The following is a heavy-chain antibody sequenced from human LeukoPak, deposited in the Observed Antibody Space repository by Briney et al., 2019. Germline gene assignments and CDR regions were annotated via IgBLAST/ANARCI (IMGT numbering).Heavy chain of an antibody. CDR3: ARGMTPGYFQH. CDR1: GGSISSGGYS. Sequence: PSETLSLTCAVSGGSISSGGYSWSWIRQPPGKGLEWIGYIYHSGSTYYNPSLKSRVTISVDRSKNQFSLKLSSVTAADTAVYYCARGMTPGYFQHWGQGTLVTVSS. J-gene: IGHJ1*01. V-gene: IGHV4-30-2*01. CDR2: IYHSGST.